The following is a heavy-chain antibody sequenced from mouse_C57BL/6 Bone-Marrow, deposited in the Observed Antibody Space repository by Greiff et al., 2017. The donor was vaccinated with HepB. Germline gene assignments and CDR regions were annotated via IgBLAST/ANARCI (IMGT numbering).Heavy chain of an antibody. CDR2: IRNKANGYTT. V-gene: IGHV7-3*01. Sequence: EVHLVESGGGLVQPGGSLSLSCAASGFTFTDYYMSWVRQPPGKALEWLGFIRNKANGYTTEYSASVKGRFTISRDNSQSILYLQMNALRAEDSATYYCARSQLRWLLRSYAMDYWGQGTSVTVSS. J-gene: IGHJ4*01. CDR1: GFTFTDYY. CDR3: ARSQLRWLLRSYAMDY. D-gene: IGHD2-3*01.